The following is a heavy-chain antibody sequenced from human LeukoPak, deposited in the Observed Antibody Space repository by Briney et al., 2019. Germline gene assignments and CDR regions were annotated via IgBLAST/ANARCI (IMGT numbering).Heavy chain of an antibody. CDR2: ISSGSSAI. D-gene: IGHD4-17*01. Sequence: GGSLRLSCEASGFTFTTYSMTWVRQAPGKGLEWVSIISSGSSAIFSADALKDRFTISRDDAKNLLYLGMNSLRAEDTAVYYCARGHTAVTRHFDFWGQGTLVTVSS. CDR3: ARGHTAVTRHFDF. CDR1: GFTFTTYS. J-gene: IGHJ4*02. V-gene: IGHV3-21*01.